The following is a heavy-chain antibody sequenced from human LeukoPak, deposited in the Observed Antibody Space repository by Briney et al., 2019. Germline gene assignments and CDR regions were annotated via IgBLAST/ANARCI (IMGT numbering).Heavy chain of an antibody. CDR1: GFTFSSYA. Sequence: GGSLRLSCAASGFTFSSYAMSWVRQAPGKGLEWVSVISGSGGTTYYVDSVKGRFTISRDNSKNTLYLQMNSLRAEDTAVYYCAKDDHYYGSGTYNTWGQGTLVIVSS. CDR2: ISGSGGTT. V-gene: IGHV3-23*01. J-gene: IGHJ5*02. CDR3: AKDDHYYGSGTYNT. D-gene: IGHD3-10*01.